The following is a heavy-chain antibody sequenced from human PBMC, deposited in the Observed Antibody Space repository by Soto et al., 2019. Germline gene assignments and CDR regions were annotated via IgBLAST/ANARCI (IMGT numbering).Heavy chain of an antibody. D-gene: IGHD3-9*01. V-gene: IGHV4-61*01. Sequence: QVQLQESGPGLVNPSETLSLTCTVSGDPLSSGSDYWSWIRQSPGKSLEWIDYIYYTGTTKYNPSLNARGTISVDTSKSQFSLRLTLETGADAAVYYCSSAASPYLYLLSAFHPWGQGTMVTVSS. CDR1: GDPLSSGSDY. CDR3: SSAASPYLYLLSAFHP. CDR2: IYYTGTT. J-gene: IGHJ5*02.